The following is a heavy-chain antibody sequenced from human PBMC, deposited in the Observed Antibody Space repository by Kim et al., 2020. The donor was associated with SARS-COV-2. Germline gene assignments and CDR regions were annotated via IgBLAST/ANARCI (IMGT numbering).Heavy chain of an antibody. CDR2: IWYDGSNK. D-gene: IGHD2-8*02. V-gene: IGHV3-33*06. J-gene: IGHJ5*02. CDR3: AKDRGCTGGVCHTSGWFDT. CDR1: GFTFSSYG. Sequence: GGSLRLSCAASGFTFSSYGMHWVRQAPGKGLEWVAVIWYDGSNKYYAYSVKGRFTISRDNSKNTLYLQMNSLRAEDTAVYYCAKDRGCTGGVCHTSGWFDTWGQGTLVTVSS.